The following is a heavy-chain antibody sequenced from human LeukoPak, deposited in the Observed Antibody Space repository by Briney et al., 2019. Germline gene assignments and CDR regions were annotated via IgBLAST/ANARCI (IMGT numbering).Heavy chain of an antibody. D-gene: IGHD6-19*01. CDR2: VYYSGST. J-gene: IGHJ4*02. V-gene: IGHV4-39*07. CDR3: AREAVTLDY. CDR1: DGSISSSSYY. Sequence: SETLSLTCTVSDGSISSSSYYWAWIRQPPGKGLEWIGSVYYSGSTYYNPSLKSRVTMSVDTSKNHFSLRLNSVTAADTAVYYCAREAVTLDYWGQGTLVTVSS.